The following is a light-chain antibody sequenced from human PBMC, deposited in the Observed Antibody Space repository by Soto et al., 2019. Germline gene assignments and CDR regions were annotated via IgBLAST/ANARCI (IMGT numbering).Light chain of an antibody. Sequence: DIQMTPAQSTLSASVGDRVTISCQASQIISSFLNWYQQKPGKAPKLLIFLASSLQSGVPSRFGGSGSGADFTLTISSLQPEDFATYYCQQSYTVPLTFCQGGKVDIK. CDR1: QIISSF. V-gene: IGKV1-39*01. CDR3: QQSYTVPLT. CDR2: LAS. J-gene: IGKJ1*01.